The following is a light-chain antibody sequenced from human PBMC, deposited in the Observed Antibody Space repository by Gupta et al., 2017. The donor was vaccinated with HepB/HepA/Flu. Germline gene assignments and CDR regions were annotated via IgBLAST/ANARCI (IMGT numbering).Light chain of an antibody. Sequence: QSALTQPPSASGSPGQSVTISCTGTSSDVGGYNYVSWYQPHPGKAPKLMIYEVSKRPSGVPGRFSGSKSGNTASLTVSGLQAEDEADYYCSSYAGSNPVVFGGGIKLTVL. CDR2: EVS. CDR1: SSDVGGYNY. V-gene: IGLV2-8*01. CDR3: SSYAGSNPVV. J-gene: IGLJ2*01.